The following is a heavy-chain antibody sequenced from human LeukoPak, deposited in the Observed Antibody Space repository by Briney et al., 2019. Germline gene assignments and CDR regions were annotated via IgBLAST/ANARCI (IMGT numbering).Heavy chain of an antibody. Sequence: GGSLRLSCAASGFTFSSYAIHWVRQAPGKGLEWVAVISYDGSNKNYADSVKGRFTISRDNSKNTLYLQMNSLRAEDTAVYYCAGGSHRIEYRRSAAFDPWGQGTLVTVSS. CDR1: GFTFSSYA. J-gene: IGHJ5*02. CDR2: ISYDGSNK. CDR3: AGGSHRIEYRRSAAFDP. D-gene: IGHD6-6*01. V-gene: IGHV3-30*04.